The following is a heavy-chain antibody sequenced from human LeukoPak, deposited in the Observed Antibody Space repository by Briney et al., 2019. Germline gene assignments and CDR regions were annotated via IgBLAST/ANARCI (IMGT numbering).Heavy chain of an antibody. J-gene: IGHJ4*02. Sequence: ASVKVSCKAYGYTFTGQYMHWVRQAPGQGLEWMGWINPNTGDTNYAQEFQGRVTMTRDTAISTAYLELSRLASDDTAVYYCASYPRYISSPPFDYWGQGTLVTVSS. V-gene: IGHV1-2*02. CDR1: GYTFTGQY. CDR2: INPNTGDT. CDR3: ASYPRYISSPPFDY. D-gene: IGHD5-12*01.